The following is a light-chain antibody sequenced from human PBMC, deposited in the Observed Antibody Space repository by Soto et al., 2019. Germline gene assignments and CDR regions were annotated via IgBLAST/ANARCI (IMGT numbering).Light chain of an antibody. Sequence: QSALTQPASVSGSPGQSITISCTGTSSDVGGYNHVSWYQQNPGKAPKLMIYEVSNRPSGVSNRFSGSKSGNTASLTISGLQAEDEADYYCSAYTTSGTLVFGGRTKLTVL. CDR1: SSDVGGYNH. CDR3: SAYTTSGTLV. J-gene: IGLJ2*01. V-gene: IGLV2-14*01. CDR2: EVS.